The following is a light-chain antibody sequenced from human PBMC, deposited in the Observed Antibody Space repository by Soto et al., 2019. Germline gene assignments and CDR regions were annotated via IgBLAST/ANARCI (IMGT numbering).Light chain of an antibody. Sequence: IVMAQAPASLCVSPGERATLSCGASQSVSSSLAWYQQKPGQAPRLLIYGASTRATGIPARFSGSGSGTEFTLTIRSLHSEDSAVYYCPQYNNWWTFGPGTKVDIK. CDR3: PQYNNWWT. CDR1: QSVSSS. J-gene: IGKJ1*01. CDR2: GAS. V-gene: IGKV3-15*01.